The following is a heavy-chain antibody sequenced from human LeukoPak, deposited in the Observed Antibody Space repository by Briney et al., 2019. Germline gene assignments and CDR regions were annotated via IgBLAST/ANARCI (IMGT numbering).Heavy chain of an antibody. D-gene: IGHD2-15*01. Sequence: SQTLSLTCAISGDSVSRNSVAWNWIRQSPSRGLEWLGRSFYRFKWYNDYAVSVRSRITINADTSKNQFSVQLNSVTPEDTAVYYCARDLYCSDAACSFDYWGQGTLVTVSS. CDR3: ARDLYCSDAACSFDY. V-gene: IGHV6-1*01. CDR1: GDSVSRNSVA. CDR2: SFYRFKWYN. J-gene: IGHJ4*02.